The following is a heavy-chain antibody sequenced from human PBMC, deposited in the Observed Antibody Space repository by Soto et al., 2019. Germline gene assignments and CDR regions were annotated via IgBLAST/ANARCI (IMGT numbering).Heavy chain of an antibody. CDR2: IKSKTDGGTT. CDR1: EFTFTYAW. D-gene: IGHD3-16*02. CDR3: ASLYYGH. J-gene: IGHJ4*02. V-gene: IGHV3-15*01. Sequence: GGSLRLSCAASEFTFTYAWMSWVRQAPGKGLEWVGRIKSKTDGGTTDYAAPVKGRFTISRDESQNTLYLQMNSLKTEDTAVYYCASLYYGHWGQGILVTVSS.